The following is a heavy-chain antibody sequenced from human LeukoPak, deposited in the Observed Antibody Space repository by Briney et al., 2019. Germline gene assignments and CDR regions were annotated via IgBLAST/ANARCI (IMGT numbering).Heavy chain of an antibody. Sequence: GGSLRLSCAASEFTFSSYAMHWVRQAPGKGLEWVAVISYDGSNKYYADSVKGRFTISRDNSKNTLYLQMNSLRAEDTAVYYCARAEGWYFDYWGQGTLVTVSS. CDR1: EFTFSSYA. CDR2: ISYDGSNK. J-gene: IGHJ4*02. V-gene: IGHV3-30-3*01. CDR3: ARAEGWYFDY.